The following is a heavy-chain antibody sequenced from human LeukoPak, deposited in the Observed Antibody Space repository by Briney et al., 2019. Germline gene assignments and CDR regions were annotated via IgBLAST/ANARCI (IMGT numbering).Heavy chain of an antibody. Sequence: GGSLRLSCAASGFTFSGYDMNWVRRAPGKGLEWVSYISSSAGTMYYADSVKGRFTISRDNTKNSLYLQMNSLRAEDTAVYYCARDRSSGYSGSNDYWGQGTLLTVSS. CDR2: ISSSAGTM. CDR1: GFTFSGYD. CDR3: ARDRSSGYSGSNDY. J-gene: IGHJ4*02. V-gene: IGHV3-48*03. D-gene: IGHD5-12*01.